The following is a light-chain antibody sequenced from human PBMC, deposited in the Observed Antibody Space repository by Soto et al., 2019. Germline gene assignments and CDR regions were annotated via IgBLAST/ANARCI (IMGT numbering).Light chain of an antibody. CDR3: QVWDSSSDHVV. Sequence: SSELTQPPSVSVAPGKTARISCRGNNIGSKSVHWYQQKPGQAPLLVIYYDRDRPSGIPERFSGSNSENTATLTIIRVEAGDEADYYCQVWDSSSDHVVFGGGTKLTVL. J-gene: IGLJ2*01. V-gene: IGLV3-21*04. CDR1: NIGSKS. CDR2: YDR.